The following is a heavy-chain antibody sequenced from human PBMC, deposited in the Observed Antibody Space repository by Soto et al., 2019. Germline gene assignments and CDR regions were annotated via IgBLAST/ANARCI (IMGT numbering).Heavy chain of an antibody. CDR1: GGSISSYY. CDR3: ATGSAVVPAGWGKDYYYYYYMDV. D-gene: IGHD2-2*01. Sequence: SETLSLTCTVSGGSISSYYWSWIRQPPGKGLEWIGYIYYSGSTNYNPSLKSRVTISVDTSKNQFSLKLSSVTAADTAVYYCATGSAVVPAGWGKDYYYYYYMDVWGKGTTVTVSS. V-gene: IGHV4-59*01. CDR2: IYYSGST. J-gene: IGHJ6*03.